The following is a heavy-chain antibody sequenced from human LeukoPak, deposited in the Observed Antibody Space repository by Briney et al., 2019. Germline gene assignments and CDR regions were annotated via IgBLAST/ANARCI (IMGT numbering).Heavy chain of an antibody. CDR2: MSSNGGST. V-gene: IGHV3-64D*09. D-gene: IGHD4-23*01. J-gene: IGHJ4*02. CDR3: VKFYAGNGM. Sequence: PGRSLRLSCAASGFTFSTYVMHWVRQAPGKGLEYVTAMSSNGGSTYYADSVKGRFTISRDNSKNTLYLQMSSLRAEDTAVYYCVKFYAGNGMWGQGTLVTVSS. CDR1: GFTFSTYV.